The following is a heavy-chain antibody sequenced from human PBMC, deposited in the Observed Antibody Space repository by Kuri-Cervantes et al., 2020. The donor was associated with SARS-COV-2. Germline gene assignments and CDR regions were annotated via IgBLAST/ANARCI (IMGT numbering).Heavy chain of an antibody. V-gene: IGHV4-39*01. CDR3: ARSRGYCSSTSCFYYYGMDV. Sequence: SETLSLTCTVSGGSISGSSYYWGWIRQPPGRGLEWIGSIYYSGSTYYNPSLKSRVTISVDTSKNQFSLKLSSVTAADTAVYYCARSRGYCSSTSCFYYYGMDVWGQGATVTVSS. D-gene: IGHD2-2*01. CDR1: GGSISGSSYY. CDR2: IYYSGST. J-gene: IGHJ6*02.